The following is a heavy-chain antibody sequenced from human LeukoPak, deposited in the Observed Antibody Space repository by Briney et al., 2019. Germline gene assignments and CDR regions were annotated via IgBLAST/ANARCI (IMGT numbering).Heavy chain of an antibody. V-gene: IGHV3-23*01. D-gene: IGHD2-2*02. CDR2: ISGSGGST. J-gene: IGHJ5*02. CDR1: ESTFDHA. CDR3: AKEGNCSSTSCYIFNRPFDP. Sequence: GGSLRLSCTASESTFDHAMHWVRQTPGKGLEWVSAISGSGGSTYYADSVKGRFTISRDNSKNTLYLQMNSLRAEDTAVYYCAKEGNCSSTSCYIFNRPFDPWGQGTLVTVSS.